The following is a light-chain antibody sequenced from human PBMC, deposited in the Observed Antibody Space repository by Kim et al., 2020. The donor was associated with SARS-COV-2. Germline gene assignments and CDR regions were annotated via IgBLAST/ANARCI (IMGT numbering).Light chain of an antibody. V-gene: IGLV3-1*01. J-gene: IGLJ2*01. Sequence: EQTASITCGGDEGGDKDACWYQQEGGGSPVVVIQEDRRRPGGIAGGFSGSNAGNTATLTSRRTEAMDEDDYYCEAWDSSTGVCGGGTQLTVL. CDR2: EDR. CDR3: EAWDSSTGV. CDR1: EGGDKD.